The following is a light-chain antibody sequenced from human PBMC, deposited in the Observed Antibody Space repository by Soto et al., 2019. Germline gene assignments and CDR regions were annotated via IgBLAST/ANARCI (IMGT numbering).Light chain of an antibody. J-gene: IGKJ1*01. CDR1: QTISSW. CDR3: QHYNSYSEA. V-gene: IGKV1-5*03. CDR2: KAS. Sequence: DIHMTQAPSTLSESVLDRVTITCRASQTISSWLAWYQQKPGKAPKLLIYKASTLKSGVPSRFSGSGSGTEFTLTISSLQPDDFATYYCQHYNSYSEAFGQGTKVDIK.